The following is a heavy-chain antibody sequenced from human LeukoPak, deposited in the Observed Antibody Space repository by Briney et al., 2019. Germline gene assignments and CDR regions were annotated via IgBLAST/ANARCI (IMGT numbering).Heavy chain of an antibody. CDR3: ARAEGDYLNYYGMDV. J-gene: IGHJ6*02. V-gene: IGHV3-21*01. CDR2: ISSSSSYI. Sequence: GGSLRLSCAASGFTLSSYSMNWVRQAPGKGLEWVSSISSSSSYIYYADSVKGRFTISRDNAKNSLCLQMNSLRAEDTAVYYCARAEGDYLNYYGMDVWGQGTTVTVSS. D-gene: IGHD4-17*01. CDR1: GFTLSSYS.